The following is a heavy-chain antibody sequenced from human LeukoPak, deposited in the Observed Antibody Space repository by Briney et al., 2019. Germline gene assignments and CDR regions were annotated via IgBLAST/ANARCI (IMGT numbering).Heavy chain of an antibody. J-gene: IGHJ3*02. CDR1: GFTFSSCA. V-gene: IGHV3-30-3*01. D-gene: IGHD6-19*01. CDR3: ARGGRSSGWYFAFDI. Sequence: GGSLRLSCAASGFTFSSCAMHWVRQAPGKGLEWVAVISYDGSNKYYADSVKGRFTISRDNSKNTLYLQMNSLRAEDTAVYYCARGGRSSGWYFAFDIWGQGTMVTVSS. CDR2: ISYDGSNK.